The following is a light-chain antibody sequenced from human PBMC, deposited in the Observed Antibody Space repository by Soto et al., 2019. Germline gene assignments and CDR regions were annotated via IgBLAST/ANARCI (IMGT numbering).Light chain of an antibody. V-gene: IGKV3-15*01. CDR3: HEYNTWPWT. CDR2: GAS. CDR1: QSLNRN. J-gene: IGKJ1*01. Sequence: ETVLRQSPSTLSVSPGETANLSCTTSQSLNRNLAWYQQKLGQAPGVLIYGASTRAAGIPARFSGSGSGTEFILTISSLQSEDVAVYYCHEYNTWPWTFGQVTKVEIK.